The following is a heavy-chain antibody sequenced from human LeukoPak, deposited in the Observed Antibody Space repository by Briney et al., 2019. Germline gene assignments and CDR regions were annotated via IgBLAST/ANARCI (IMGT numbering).Heavy chain of an antibody. CDR1: GFTFKTYH. J-gene: IGHJ4*02. CDR2: ITSGGRVI. CDR3: ARKRLADLGDDTSFGGTPFDS. V-gene: IGHV3-48*03. D-gene: IGHD3-16*01. Sequence: PGRSLRLSCVASGFTFKTYHMNWVRQAPGKGLEWLSGITSGGRVIYYADSVKGRFTISRDDAMNSVFLQMSGLTVDDTAVYYCARKRLADLGDDTSFGGTPFDSWGQGTLVIVSS.